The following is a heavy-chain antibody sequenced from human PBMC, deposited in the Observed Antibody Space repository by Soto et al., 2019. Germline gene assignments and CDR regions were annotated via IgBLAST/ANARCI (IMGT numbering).Heavy chain of an antibody. CDR3: ARELSGIPGNGYGMDV. Sequence: QVQLVQSGAEVKKPGASVKVSCKASGYTFTSYDINWVRQATGQVLEWMGWMNPNSGNTGYAQKFQGRVTMTRNTSISTAYMELSSLRSEDTAVYYCARELSGIPGNGYGMDVWGQGTTVTVSS. CDR2: MNPNSGNT. V-gene: IGHV1-8*01. D-gene: IGHD1-20*01. CDR1: GYTFTSYD. J-gene: IGHJ6*02.